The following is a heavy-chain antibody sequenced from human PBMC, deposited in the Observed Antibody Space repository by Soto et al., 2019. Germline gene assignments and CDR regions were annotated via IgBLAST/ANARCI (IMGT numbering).Heavy chain of an antibody. V-gene: IGHV1-69*01. Sequence: QVQLVQSGAEVKEPGSLVKVSCRASGGTSSGYTISWVRLAPGQGLEWVGGIIPIFGTTAYAQKFQDRVTITADESTSAVYMELSSLTSDDTAVYYCARGGEATYYTAGSPPNYWGQGTLVTVSS. CDR1: GGTSSGYT. CDR3: ARGGEATYYTAGSPPNY. CDR2: IIPIFGTT. D-gene: IGHD3-10*01. J-gene: IGHJ4*02.